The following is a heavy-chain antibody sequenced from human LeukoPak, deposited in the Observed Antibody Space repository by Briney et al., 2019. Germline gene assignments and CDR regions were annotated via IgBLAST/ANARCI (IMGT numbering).Heavy chain of an antibody. V-gene: IGHV4-59*01. Sequence: PSETLSLTCTVSGGFISSYYWSWIRQPPGKGLEWIGYIYYSGSTNYNPSLKSRVTISVDTSKNQFSLKLSSVTAADTAVYYCARGQGPYYYDSTGYDYWGQGTLVTVSS. CDR3: ARGQGPYYYDSTGYDY. D-gene: IGHD3-22*01. CDR1: GGFISSYY. J-gene: IGHJ4*02. CDR2: IYYSGST.